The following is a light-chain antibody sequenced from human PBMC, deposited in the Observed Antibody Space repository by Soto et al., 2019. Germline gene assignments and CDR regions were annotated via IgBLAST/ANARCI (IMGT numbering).Light chain of an antibody. J-gene: IGLJ2*01. CDR2: STN. CDR3: VLYMGSGISL. V-gene: IGLV8-61*01. Sequence: QTVVTQEPSFSVSPGGTVTLTCGLNSGSVSTNYYPSWYQQTPGQAPRTLIYSTNTRSSGVPDRFSGSILGNKAALTITGAQADDESDYYCVLYMGSGISLFGGGTKVTAL. CDR1: SGSVSTNYY.